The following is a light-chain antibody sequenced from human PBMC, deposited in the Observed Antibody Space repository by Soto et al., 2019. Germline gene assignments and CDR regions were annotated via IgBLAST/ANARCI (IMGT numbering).Light chain of an antibody. CDR3: QQRSEWPRT. CDR2: DAS. V-gene: IGKV3-11*01. Sequence: EIVLTQSPATLSWSPGERATLSCRASQSISSSLAWYQQKPGQAPRLLIYDASTRATGFPARFSGSGSGTDFTLTIGSLEPEDFAVYYCQQRSEWPRTFGQGTKVEIK. J-gene: IGKJ1*01. CDR1: QSISSS.